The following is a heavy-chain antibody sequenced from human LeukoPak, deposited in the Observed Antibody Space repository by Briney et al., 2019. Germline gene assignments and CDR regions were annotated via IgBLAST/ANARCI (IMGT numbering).Heavy chain of an antibody. CDR1: GFTFDDYA. J-gene: IGHJ6*03. D-gene: IGHD3-22*01. V-gene: IGHV3-43*02. Sequence: PGGSLRLSCAASGFTFDDYAMHWVRQAPGKGLEWVSLISGDGGSTYYADSVKGRFTTSRDNAKNSLYLQMNSLRAEDTAVYYCARRSSGYYSYYYYYYYMDVWGKGTTVTVSS. CDR3: ARRSSGYYSYYYYYYYMDV. CDR2: ISGDGGST.